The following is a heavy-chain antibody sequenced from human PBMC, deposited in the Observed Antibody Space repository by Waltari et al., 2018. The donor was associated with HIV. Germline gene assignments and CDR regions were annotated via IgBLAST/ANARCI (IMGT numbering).Heavy chain of an antibody. D-gene: IGHD6-19*01. CDR1: GYTFTCNY. V-gene: IGHV1-2*02. CDR2: ISPYSGST. CDR3: RSGPRYGLAVSDIDY. J-gene: IGHJ4*02. Sequence: QVQLVQSGAEVKKPGASVKVSCNASGYTFTCNYMHSVRQAPGQGLEWMRWISPYSGSTKYAQNCQGRATMTRDTSTCRGHRELSRLRTDDTAVYYCRSGPRYGLAVSDIDYWGQGTLVTVSS.